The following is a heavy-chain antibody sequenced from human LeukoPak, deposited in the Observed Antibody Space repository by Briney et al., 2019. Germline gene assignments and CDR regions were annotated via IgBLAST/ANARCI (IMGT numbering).Heavy chain of an antibody. D-gene: IGHD6-19*01. V-gene: IGHV3-23*01. J-gene: IGHJ4*02. CDR2: ISGSGGST. Sequence: GGSLRLSCAASGFTFSSYAMSWVRQAPGKGLEWVSAISGSGGSTYYADSVKGRFTISRDNSKNTLYLQMNSLRAEDTAVYYCAKASGYSSGWYYGYWGQGTLVTVSS. CDR3: AKASGYSSGWYYGY. CDR1: GFTFSSYA.